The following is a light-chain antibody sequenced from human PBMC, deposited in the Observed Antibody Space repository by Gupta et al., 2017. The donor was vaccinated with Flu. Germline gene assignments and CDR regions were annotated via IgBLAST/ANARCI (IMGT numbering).Light chain of an antibody. CDR2: DGS. Sequence: AVTQEPSLPVSPGRTVTLTCGSRPGVVTGGHYPYWSQQKPGQAPRVLIYDGSNTLSWTPVQFSSSLLEGKATLTLSGAQAEDEAKYYCLPSHSGTFWVFGGGTKLTVL. J-gene: IGLJ3*02. V-gene: IGLV7-46*01. CDR3: LPSHSGTFWV. CDR1: PGVVTGGHY.